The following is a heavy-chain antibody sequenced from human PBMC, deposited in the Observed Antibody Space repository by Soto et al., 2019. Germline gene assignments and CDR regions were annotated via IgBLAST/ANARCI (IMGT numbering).Heavy chain of an antibody. CDR3: ARDYSGSYSVPHAFDI. CDR2: INPSGGST. V-gene: IGHV1-46*01. D-gene: IGHD1-26*01. J-gene: IGHJ3*02. CDR1: GYTFTSYY. Sequence: ASVKVSCKASGYTFTSYYMHWVRQAPGQGLEWMGIINPSGGSTSYAQKFQGRVTMTRDTSTSTVYMELSSLRSEDTAVYYCARDYSGSYSVPHAFDIWGQGTMVTVSS.